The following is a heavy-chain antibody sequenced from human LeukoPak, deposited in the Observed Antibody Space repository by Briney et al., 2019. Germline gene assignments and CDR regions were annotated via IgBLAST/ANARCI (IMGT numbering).Heavy chain of an antibody. Sequence: SETLSLTCAVYGGSFSGYYWSWIRQPPGKGLEWIGEINHSGSTNYNPSLKSRVTISVDTSKNQFSLKLSSVTAADTAVYYCARLTGVGAPNFDYWGQGTLVTVSS. V-gene: IGHV4-34*01. D-gene: IGHD1-26*01. CDR2: INHSGST. CDR3: ARLTGVGAPNFDY. J-gene: IGHJ4*02. CDR1: GGSFSGYY.